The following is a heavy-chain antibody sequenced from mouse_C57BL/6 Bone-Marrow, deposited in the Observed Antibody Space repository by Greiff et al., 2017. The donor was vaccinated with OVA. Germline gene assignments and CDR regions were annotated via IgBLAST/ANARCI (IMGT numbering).Heavy chain of an antibody. Sequence: VQLQQSGAELVKPGASVKLSCTASGFTIKDYYMHWVKQRPEQGLEWIGRIDPEDGETNYAPKVQGKATITADTSSNTAYLQLSSLTSEDTAVYYCASLLLRSVGDYWGQGTTLTVSS. CDR1: GFTIKDYY. CDR2: IDPEDGET. J-gene: IGHJ2*01. CDR3: ASLLLRSVGDY. V-gene: IGHV14-2*01. D-gene: IGHD1-1*01.